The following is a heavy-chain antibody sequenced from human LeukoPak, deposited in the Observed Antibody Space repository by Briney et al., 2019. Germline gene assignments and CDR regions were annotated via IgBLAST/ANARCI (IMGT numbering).Heavy chain of an antibody. V-gene: IGHV3-20*04. J-gene: IGHJ3*02. CDR2: INWNGGST. Sequence: GGSLRLSCAASGFTFDDYGMSWVRQAPGKGLEWVSGINWNGGSTGYADSVKGRFTISRDNAKNSLYLQMNSLRAEDTALYYCARASPDFWSAHRAFDIWGQGTMVTVSS. CDR3: ARASPDFWSAHRAFDI. D-gene: IGHD3-3*01. CDR1: GFTFDDYG.